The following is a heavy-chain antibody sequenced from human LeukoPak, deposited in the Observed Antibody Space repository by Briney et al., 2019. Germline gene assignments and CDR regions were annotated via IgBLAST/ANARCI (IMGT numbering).Heavy chain of an antibody. D-gene: IGHD6-19*01. V-gene: IGHV4-38-2*02. Sequence: KTSETLSLTCTVSGYSISSGYYWGWIRQPPGKGLEWIGSIYHSGSTYYNPSLKSRVTISVDTSKNQFSLKLSSVTAADTAVYYCSIIGDSSGWYDAEYFQHWGQGTLVTVSS. CDR3: SIIGDSSGWYDAEYFQH. J-gene: IGHJ1*01. CDR2: IYHSGST. CDR1: GYSISSGYY.